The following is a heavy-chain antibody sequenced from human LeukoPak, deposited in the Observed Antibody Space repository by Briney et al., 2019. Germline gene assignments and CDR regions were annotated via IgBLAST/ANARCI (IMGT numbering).Heavy chain of an antibody. CDR3: ARLAARQYYYYYYMDV. CDR2: IHHSGST. CDR1: GGSISNTFYY. J-gene: IGHJ6*03. D-gene: IGHD6-6*01. V-gene: IGHV4-39*07. Sequence: SETLSLTCTVSGGSISNTFYYWGWIRQPPGGGLEWIGEIHHSGSTNYNPSLKSRVTISVDTSKSQFSLRLSSVTAADTAVYYCARLAARQYYYYYYMDVWGTGTTVTVSS.